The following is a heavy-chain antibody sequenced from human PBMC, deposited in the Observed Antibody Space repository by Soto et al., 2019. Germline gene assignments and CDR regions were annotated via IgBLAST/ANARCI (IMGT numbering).Heavy chain of an antibody. V-gene: IGHV1-18*01. CDR3: ARGVITFGGVIVITHFDY. Sequence: GASLKVSCKASGYTFTSYGISWVRQAPGQGLEWMGWISAYNGNTNYAQKLQGRVTMTTDTSTSTAYMELRSLRSDDTAVYYCARGVITFGGVIVITHFDYWGQGTLVTVSS. CDR1: GYTFTSYG. J-gene: IGHJ4*02. CDR2: ISAYNGNT. D-gene: IGHD3-16*02.